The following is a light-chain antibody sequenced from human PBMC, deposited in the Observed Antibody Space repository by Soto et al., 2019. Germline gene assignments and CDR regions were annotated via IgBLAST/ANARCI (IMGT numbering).Light chain of an antibody. CDR1: SSDVGRYNL. J-gene: IGLJ1*01. CDR2: EVS. Sequence: QSALTQPASVSGSPGQSITISCTGTSSDVGRYNLVSWYQHHPGKAPKLLISEVSKRPSGVSNRFSGSKSDYTASLTISGLQAEDEADYYCNSHTSGDFRVFGTGTKLTVL. V-gene: IGLV2-14*01. CDR3: NSHTSGDFRV.